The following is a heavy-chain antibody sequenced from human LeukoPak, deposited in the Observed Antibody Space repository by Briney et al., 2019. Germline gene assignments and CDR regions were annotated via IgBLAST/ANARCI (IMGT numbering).Heavy chain of an antibody. V-gene: IGHV4-59*08. CDR3: ARQSGWLQKSPFDY. Sequence: SETLSLTCTVSGGSISSYYWSWIRQPPGKGLEWIGYIYYSGSTNYNPSLKSRVTISVDTSKNQFSLKLTSVTAADTAVYYCARQSGWLQKSPFDYWGQGTLVTVSS. CDR1: GGSISSYY. D-gene: IGHD5-24*01. CDR2: IYYSGST. J-gene: IGHJ4*02.